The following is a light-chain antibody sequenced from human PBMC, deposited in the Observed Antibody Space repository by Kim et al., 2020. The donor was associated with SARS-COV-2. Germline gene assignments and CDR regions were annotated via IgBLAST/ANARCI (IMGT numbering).Light chain of an antibody. CDR3: NSRDSSGNHVV. CDR1: SLRSYY. Sequence: SSELTQDPAVSVALGQTVRITCQGDSLRSYYASWYQQKPGQAPVLVIYGKNNRPSGIPDRFPGSSSGNPASLTITGAQAEDEADYYCNSRDSSGNHVVFG. J-gene: IGLJ2*01. CDR2: GKN. V-gene: IGLV3-19*01.